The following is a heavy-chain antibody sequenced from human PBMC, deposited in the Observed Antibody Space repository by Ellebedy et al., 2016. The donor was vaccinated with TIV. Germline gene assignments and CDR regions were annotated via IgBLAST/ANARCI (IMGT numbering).Heavy chain of an antibody. V-gene: IGHV3-23*01. J-gene: IGHJ3*01. CDR3: ARDPVGVGPAFDV. Sequence: PGGSLRLSCAASGLTFSSHAMSWVRQAPGKGLEWVSSITESGGNTYYADSVKGRFTIPRDNSKDTLFLQMNSLRAEDTAIDFCARDPVGVGPAFDVWGQGTMVTVSS. D-gene: IGHD4-23*01. CDR2: ITESGGNT. CDR1: GLTFSSHA.